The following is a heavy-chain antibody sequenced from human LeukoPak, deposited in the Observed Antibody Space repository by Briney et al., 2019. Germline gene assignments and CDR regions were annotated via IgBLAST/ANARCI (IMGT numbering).Heavy chain of an antibody. Sequence: PGRSLRLPCAASGFTFDDYAMHWVRQAPGKGLEWVSGISWNSGSIGYADSVKGRFTISRDNSKNTLYLQMNSLRAEDTAVYYCAHGAMYQLDYWGQGTLVTVSS. V-gene: IGHV3-9*01. CDR2: ISWNSGSI. D-gene: IGHD2-2*01. CDR3: AHGAMYQLDY. CDR1: GFTFDDYA. J-gene: IGHJ4*02.